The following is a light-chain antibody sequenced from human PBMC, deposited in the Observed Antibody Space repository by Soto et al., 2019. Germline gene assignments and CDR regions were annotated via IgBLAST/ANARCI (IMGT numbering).Light chain of an antibody. J-gene: IGKJ1*01. V-gene: IGKV1-27*01. CDR3: QQSFTSPA. CDR2: GAS. Sequence: DIQMTQSPSSLPASVGDRVTITCRASQGISNYLAWYQQKPGKLPELLIYGASTLHSGVPSRFSGSGSGTDFTLTISSLQPEDFATYYCQQSFTSPAFGQGTKVQIK. CDR1: QGISNY.